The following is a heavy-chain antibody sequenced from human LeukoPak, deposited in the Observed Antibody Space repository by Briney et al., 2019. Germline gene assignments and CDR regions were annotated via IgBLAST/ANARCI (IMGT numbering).Heavy chain of an antibody. CDR3: ARVVWGQLTYYFDY. CDR1: GFTVSSNY. D-gene: IGHD3-16*01. CDR2: IYSGGST. V-gene: IGHV3-53*01. Sequence: PGGSLRLSCAASGFTVSSNYMSWVRQAPGKGLEWVSVIYSGGSTYYADSVKGRFTISRDNAKNSFYLQMNSLRVEDTAVYYCARVVWGQLTYYFDYWGQGTLVTVSS. J-gene: IGHJ4*02.